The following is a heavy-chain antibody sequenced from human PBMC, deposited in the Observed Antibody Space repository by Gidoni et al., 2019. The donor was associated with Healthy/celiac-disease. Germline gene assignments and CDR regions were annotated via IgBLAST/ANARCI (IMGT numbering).Heavy chain of an antibody. D-gene: IGHD5-12*01. J-gene: IGHJ3*02. CDR3: ARERDIVATIAAFDI. V-gene: IGHV3-48*02. Sequence: EVQLVESGGGWVQPGGSRRLAGAASGVTGSSYSMNWVRQAPGKGLAWVSYISSSSSTIYYADSVKGRFTISSDNAKNSLYLQMNSLRDADTAVYYCARERDIVATIAAFDIWGQGTMVTVSS. CDR2: ISSSSSTI. CDR1: GVTGSSYS.